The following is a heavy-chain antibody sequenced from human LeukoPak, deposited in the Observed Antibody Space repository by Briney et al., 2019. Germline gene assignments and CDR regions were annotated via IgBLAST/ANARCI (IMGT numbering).Heavy chain of an antibody. D-gene: IGHD3-10*02. CDR2: IYYSGST. CDR1: GGSISSGGYY. Sequence: SQTLSLTCTVSGGSISSGGYYWSWIRQHPGKGLEWIGYIYYSGSTYYNPSLKSRLTISVDTSKNQFSLKLSSVTAADTAVYYCARGVLLRSFDNWGQGTLVTVSS. CDR3: ARGVLLRSFDN. J-gene: IGHJ4*02. V-gene: IGHV4-31*03.